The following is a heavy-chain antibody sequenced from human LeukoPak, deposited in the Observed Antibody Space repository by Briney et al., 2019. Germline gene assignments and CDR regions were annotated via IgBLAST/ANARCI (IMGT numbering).Heavy chain of an antibody. CDR3: AKGPPVYYGDYNWFDP. D-gene: IGHD4-17*01. V-gene: IGHV3-23*01. J-gene: IGHJ5*02. Sequence: GGSLRLSCAASGFTFSSYAMSWVRQAPGKGLEWVSAISGSGGSTYYADSVKGRFTISRDNSKNTLYLQMNSLRAEDTAVYYCAKGPPVYYGDYNWFDPWGQGTLVTVSS. CDR2: ISGSGGST. CDR1: GFTFSSYA.